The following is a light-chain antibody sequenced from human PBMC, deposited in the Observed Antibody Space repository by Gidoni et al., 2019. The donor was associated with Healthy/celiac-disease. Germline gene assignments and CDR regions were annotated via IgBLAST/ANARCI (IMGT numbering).Light chain of an antibody. Sequence: DIQMTQSPSTLSTSVGERVTSTCRASQSISSWLAWYQQKPGKAPKLLIYKASSLESGVPSRFSGSGSGTEFTLTISSLQPDDFAIYYCQQYNSYPFTFGPGTKVDIK. J-gene: IGKJ3*01. V-gene: IGKV1-5*03. CDR2: KAS. CDR1: QSISSW. CDR3: QQYNSYPFT.